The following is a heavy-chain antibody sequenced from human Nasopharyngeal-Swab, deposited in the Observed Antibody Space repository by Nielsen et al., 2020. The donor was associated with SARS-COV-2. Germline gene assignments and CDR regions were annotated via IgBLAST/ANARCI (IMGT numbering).Heavy chain of an antibody. D-gene: IGHD5-18*01. CDR3: AKLSGYSYGWDY. CDR1: GFTFSSYS. CDR2: ISGSGGST. Sequence: GGSLRLSCAASGFTFSSYSMSWVRQAPGKGLEWVSAISGSGGSTYYADSVKGRFTISRDNSKNTLYLQMNSLRAEDTAVYYCAKLSGYSYGWDYWGQGTLVTVSS. V-gene: IGHV3-23*01. J-gene: IGHJ4*02.